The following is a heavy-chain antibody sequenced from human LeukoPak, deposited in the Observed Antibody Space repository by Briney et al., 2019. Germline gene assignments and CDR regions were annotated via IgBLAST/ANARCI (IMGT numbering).Heavy chain of an antibody. CDR2: IIPIFGTA. CDR1: GGTFSSYA. CDR3: AKWKLAAAGDYYYYGMDV. D-gene: IGHD6-13*01. J-gene: IGHJ6*02. V-gene: IGHV1-69*01. Sequence: PGSSVKVSCKASGGTFSSYAISWVRQAPGQGLEWMGGIIPIFGTANYAQKFQGRVTITADESTSTAYMELSSLRSEDTAVYYCAKWKLAAAGDYYYYGMDVWGQGTTVTVSS.